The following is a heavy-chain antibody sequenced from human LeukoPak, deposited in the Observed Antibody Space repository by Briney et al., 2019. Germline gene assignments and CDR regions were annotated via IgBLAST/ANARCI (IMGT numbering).Heavy chain of an antibody. Sequence: GESLKISCKGSGYSFTTNWIGWVRQLPGKGLEWMGLIFPGDSETIYSPSFQGQVTISADKSINTAYLRWSSLKASDTAMYYCATSESQTRFDYWGQGTLVTVSS. CDR3: ATSESQTRFDY. J-gene: IGHJ4*02. V-gene: IGHV5-51*01. D-gene: IGHD1/OR15-1a*01. CDR2: IFPGDSET. CDR1: GYSFTTNW.